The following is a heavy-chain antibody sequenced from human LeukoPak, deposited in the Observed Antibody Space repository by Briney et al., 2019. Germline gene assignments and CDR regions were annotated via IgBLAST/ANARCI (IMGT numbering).Heavy chain of an antibody. CDR2: INPNSGVT. CDR3: ARATFYYDNDAFDI. J-gene: IGHJ3*02. CDR1: GYTFTGYY. V-gene: IGHV1-2*02. D-gene: IGHD3-22*01. Sequence: ASVKVSCKASGYTFTGYYMHWVRQAPGQGLEWMGWINPNSGVTNYAQKFQGRVTMTRDTSINTAYMELSRLRSDDTAVYYCARATFYYDNDAFDIWGQGTMVTVSS.